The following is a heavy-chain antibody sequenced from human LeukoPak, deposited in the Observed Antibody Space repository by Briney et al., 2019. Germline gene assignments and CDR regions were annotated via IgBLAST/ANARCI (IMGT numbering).Heavy chain of an antibody. CDR3: AREGSDLWFGAGYYYYMDV. CDR2: IYSGGST. D-gene: IGHD2-21*01. V-gene: IGHV3-53*01. CDR1: GFTFSNYA. Sequence: GGSLRLSCAASGFTFSNYAMHWVRQAPGKGLEWVSVIYSGGSTYYADSVKGRFTISRDNSKNTLYLQMNSLRAEDTAVYYCAREGSDLWFGAGYYYYMDVWGKGTTVTVSS. J-gene: IGHJ6*03.